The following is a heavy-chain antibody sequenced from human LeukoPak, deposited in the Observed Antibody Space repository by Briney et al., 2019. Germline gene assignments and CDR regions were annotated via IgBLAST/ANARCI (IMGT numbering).Heavy chain of an antibody. V-gene: IGHV4-34*01. J-gene: IGHJ5*02. CDR2: INHSGST. CDR1: GGSFSGYY. CDR3: ARVSGRQFDP. Sequence: KPSETLSLTCAVYGGSFSGYYWSWIRQPPGKGLEWIGEINHSGSTNYNPSLKSRVTISVDTSKNQFSLKLSSVTAADTAVYYCARVSGRQFDPWGQGTLVTVSS. D-gene: IGHD6-25*01.